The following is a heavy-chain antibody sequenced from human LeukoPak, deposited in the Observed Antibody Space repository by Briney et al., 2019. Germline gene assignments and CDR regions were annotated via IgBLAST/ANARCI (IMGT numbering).Heavy chain of an antibody. CDR1: GYSFTSYW. J-gene: IGHJ4*02. Sequence: GESLKISCKGSGYSFTSYWIGWVRQMPGKGLEWMGIIYPGDSDTRYSPSFQGQVTISADKSISTAYMQWSSLKASDTAMYYCARQSRSYGYDFDYWGQGTLVTVSS. V-gene: IGHV5-51*01. CDR2: IYPGDSDT. D-gene: IGHD5-18*01. CDR3: ARQSRSYGYDFDY.